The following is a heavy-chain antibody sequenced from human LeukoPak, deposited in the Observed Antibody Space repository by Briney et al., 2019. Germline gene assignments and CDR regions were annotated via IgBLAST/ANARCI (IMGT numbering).Heavy chain of an antibody. D-gene: IGHD2-2*01. J-gene: IGHJ3*02. CDR3: AREYCSSTSCYADAFDI. V-gene: IGHV1-2*02. CDR1: GYTFTGYY. CDR2: INPNSGGT. Sequence: ASVKVSCKASGYTFTGYYMHWVRQAPGQGLEWMGWINPNSGGTNYAQKFQGRVTMTRDTSISTAYMELSRLRSDDTAVYYCAREYCSSTSCYADAFDIWGQGTMVTVSS.